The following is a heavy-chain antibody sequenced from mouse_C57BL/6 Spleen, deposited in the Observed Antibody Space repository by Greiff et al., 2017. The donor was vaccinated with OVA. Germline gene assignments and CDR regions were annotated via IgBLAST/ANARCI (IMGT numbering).Heavy chain of an antibody. V-gene: IGHV1-76*01. Sequence: QVQLKESGAELVRPGASVKLSCKASGYTFTDYYINWVKQRPGQGLEWIARIYPGSGNTYYNEKFKGKATLTAEKSSSTAYMQLSSLTSEDSAVYFCARDGYYKFAYWGQGTLVTVSA. J-gene: IGHJ3*01. D-gene: IGHD2-3*01. CDR3: ARDGYYKFAY. CDR1: GYTFTDYY. CDR2: IYPGSGNT.